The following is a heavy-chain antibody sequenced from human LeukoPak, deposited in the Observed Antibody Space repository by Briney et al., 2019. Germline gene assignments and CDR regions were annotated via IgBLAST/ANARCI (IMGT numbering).Heavy chain of an antibody. CDR3: ARVTWIQIPGFDY. D-gene: IGHD5-18*01. Sequence: GGSLRLSCAASGFTFSSYSMNWVRQAPGKGLEWVSSISSSSSYIYYADSVKGRFTISRDNAKSSLYLQMNSLRAEDTAVYYCARVTWIQIPGFDYWGQGTLVTVSS. CDR1: GFTFSSYS. CDR2: ISSSSSYI. J-gene: IGHJ4*02. V-gene: IGHV3-21*01.